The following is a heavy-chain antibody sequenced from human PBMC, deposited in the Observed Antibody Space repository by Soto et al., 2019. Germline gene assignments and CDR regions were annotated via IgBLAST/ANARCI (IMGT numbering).Heavy chain of an antibody. V-gene: IGHV1-3*01. CDR1: GGTFSSYA. D-gene: IGHD1-20*01. CDR2: INAGNGTT. CDR3: ARGITLPTPLDY. Sequence: ASVKVSCTASGGTFSSYAISWVRQAPGQGLEWMGWINAGNGTTKYSQKFQGRVTITRDTSASTAYMELSSLRSEDTAVYYCARGITLPTPLDYWGQGTLVTVSS. J-gene: IGHJ4*02.